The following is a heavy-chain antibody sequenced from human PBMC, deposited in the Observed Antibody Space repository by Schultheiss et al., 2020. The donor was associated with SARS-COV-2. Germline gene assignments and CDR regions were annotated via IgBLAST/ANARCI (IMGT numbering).Heavy chain of an antibody. Sequence: SETLSLTCTVSGGSVSSASHYWSWIRQPPGKGLEWIGYIYYSGSTNYNPSLKSRVTISVDTSKNQFSLKLSSVTAADTAVYYCARARYYYDSRGYIYYYYYGMDVWGQGTTVTVSS. V-gene: IGHV4-61*01. CDR3: ARARYYYDSRGYIYYYYYGMDV. CDR1: GGSVSSASHY. J-gene: IGHJ6*02. CDR2: IYYSGST. D-gene: IGHD3-22*01.